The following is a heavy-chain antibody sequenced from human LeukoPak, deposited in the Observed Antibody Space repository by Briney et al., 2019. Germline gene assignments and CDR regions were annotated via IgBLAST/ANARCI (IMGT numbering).Heavy chain of an antibody. CDR3: ARGASTTDSRFDP. CDR1: GGSFSGYY. V-gene: IGHV4-34*01. CDR2: INHSGST. Sequence: SETLSLTCAVYGGSFSGYYWSWIRQPPGKGLEWIGEINHSGSTNYNPSLKSRVTIPVDTSKNQFSLKLSSVTAADTAVYYCARGASTTDSRFDPWGQGTLVTVSS. J-gene: IGHJ5*02. D-gene: IGHD4-11*01.